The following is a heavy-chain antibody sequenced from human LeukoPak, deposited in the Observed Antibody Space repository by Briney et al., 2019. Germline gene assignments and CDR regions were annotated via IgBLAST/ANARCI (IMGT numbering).Heavy chain of an antibody. CDR1: GFTFDDYA. J-gene: IGHJ3*02. V-gene: IGHV3-9*01. CDR3: AKDTYRQLVLGGAFDI. Sequence: GRSLRLSCAASGFTFDDYAMHWVRQAPGKGLEWVSGISWNSGSIGYADSVKGRFTISRDNAKNSLYLQMNSLRAEDTALYYCAKDTYRQLVLGGAFDIWGQGTMVTVSS. D-gene: IGHD6-13*01. CDR2: ISWNSGSI.